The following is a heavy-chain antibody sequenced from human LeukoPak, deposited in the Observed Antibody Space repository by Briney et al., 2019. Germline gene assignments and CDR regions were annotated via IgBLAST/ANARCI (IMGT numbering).Heavy chain of an antibody. J-gene: IGHJ4*02. V-gene: IGHV4-61*01. CDR1: GGSVSSGSYY. CDR3: ARDNKATTGIDY. D-gene: IGHD5-12*01. CDR2: IYYSGTT. Sequence: PSETLSLTCSVSGGSVSSGSYYWSWIRQPPGKGLEWIGYIYYSGTTNYNPSLKSRVTISVDTSKNQFSLKLSSVTAADTAVYYCARDNKATTGIDYWGQGTLVTVSS.